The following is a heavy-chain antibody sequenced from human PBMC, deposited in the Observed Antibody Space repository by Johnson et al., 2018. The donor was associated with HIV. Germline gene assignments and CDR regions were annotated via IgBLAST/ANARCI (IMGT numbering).Heavy chain of an antibody. D-gene: IGHD6-19*01. V-gene: IGHV3-NL1*01. J-gene: IGHJ3*02. CDR3: ARDYGQWLVPGAFDI. CDR1: GFTFSNYG. CDR2: LYSGGSP. Sequence: QVQLVESGGGVVQPGRSLRLSCAASGFTFSNYGMHWVRQAPGKGLECVSVLYSGGSPYYADSVKGRFTISRYNSKNTLSLQMNSLRAEDTAVYYCARDYGQWLVPGAFDIWGQGTMVTVSS.